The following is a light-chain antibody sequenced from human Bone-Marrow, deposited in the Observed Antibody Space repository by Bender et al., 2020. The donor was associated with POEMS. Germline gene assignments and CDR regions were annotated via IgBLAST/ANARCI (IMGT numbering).Light chain of an antibody. Sequence: QSALTQPPSASGSPGQSVTISCTGTSSDVGAYNYVSWYQQHPGKAPRLMIYDVNERPSGVPDRFSGSKSGNTASLTISGLQAEDEADYYCCSYAGYYTVFGGGTELTVL. CDR2: DVN. CDR1: SSDVGAYNY. V-gene: IGLV2-11*01. CDR3: CSYAGYYTV. J-gene: IGLJ3*02.